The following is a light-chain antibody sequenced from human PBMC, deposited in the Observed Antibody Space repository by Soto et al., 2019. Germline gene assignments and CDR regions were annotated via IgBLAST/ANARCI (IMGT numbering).Light chain of an antibody. CDR2: EGS. J-gene: IGLJ3*02. Sequence: QSVVTQPASVSGSPGQSITISCTGTSSDVGSYNLVSWYQHHPGKAPKLMIYEGSKRPSGVSNRFSGSKSGNTASLTISGLQAEDEADYYCSSYTSSSTQWVFGGGTKLTVL. V-gene: IGLV2-14*02. CDR1: SSDVGSYNL. CDR3: SSYTSSSTQWV.